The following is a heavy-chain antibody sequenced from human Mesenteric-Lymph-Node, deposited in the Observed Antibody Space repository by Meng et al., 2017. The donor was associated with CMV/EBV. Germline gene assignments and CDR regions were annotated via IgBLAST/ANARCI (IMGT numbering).Heavy chain of an antibody. CDR1: GFTFDTYA. V-gene: IGHV3-72*01. D-gene: IGHD4-17*01. J-gene: IGHJ4*02. CDR2: VRSKAASYST. CDR3: VRDFRGAGDY. Sequence: GESLKISCAASGFTFDTYAMSWFRQAPGKGLECVGRVRSKAASYSTDYAASVKGRFTVSRDDSKNSLYLQMNSLKIEDTAVYYCVRDFRGAGDYWGQGTPVTVSS.